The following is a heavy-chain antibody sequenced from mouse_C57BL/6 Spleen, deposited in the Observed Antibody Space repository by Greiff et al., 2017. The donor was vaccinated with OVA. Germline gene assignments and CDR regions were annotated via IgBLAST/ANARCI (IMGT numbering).Heavy chain of an antibody. D-gene: IGHD1-1*01. CDR1: GYTFTSYW. J-gene: IGHJ4*01. CDR2: IDPNSGGT. V-gene: IGHV1-72*01. CDR3: ARSLYYYGSSHYYAMDY. Sequence: QVQLQQPGAELVKPGASVKLSCKASGYTFTSYWMHWVKQRPGRGLEWIGRIDPNSGGTKYNEKFKSKATLTVDKPSSTAYMQLSRRTSEDSAVYYCARSLYYYGSSHYYAMDYWGQGTSVTVSS.